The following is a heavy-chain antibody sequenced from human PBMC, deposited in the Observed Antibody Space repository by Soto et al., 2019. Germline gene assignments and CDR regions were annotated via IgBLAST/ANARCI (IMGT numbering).Heavy chain of an antibody. J-gene: IGHJ4*02. V-gene: IGHV3-9*01. CDR1: GFSFDEYG. Sequence: EVQLVESGGGLVQPGRSLRVSCAASGFSFDEYGMHWVRQVPGKGLEWVSGISWESDTVAYADSVKGRFTISRDNAKKSLYLQMNSLRVEDTALYYCTKVGGYCSSPTCYYFDYWGQGTLVTVSS. CDR2: ISWESDTV. D-gene: IGHD2-2*03. CDR3: TKVGGYCSSPTCYYFDY.